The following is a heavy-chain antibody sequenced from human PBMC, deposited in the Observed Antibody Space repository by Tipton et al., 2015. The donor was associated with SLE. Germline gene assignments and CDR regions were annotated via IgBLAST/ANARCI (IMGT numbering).Heavy chain of an antibody. V-gene: IGHV4-34*01. J-gene: IGHJ5*02. Sequence: TLSLTCAVYGGSFSDYYWSWIRQPPGKGLEWIGEINHSGSTNYNPSLKSRVTISVDTSKNQFSLKLSSVTAADTAVYYCARERTGFGWLDPWGQGTLVTVSS. D-gene: IGHD3/OR15-3a*01. CDR2: INHSGST. CDR3: ARERTGFGWLDP. CDR1: GGSFSDYY.